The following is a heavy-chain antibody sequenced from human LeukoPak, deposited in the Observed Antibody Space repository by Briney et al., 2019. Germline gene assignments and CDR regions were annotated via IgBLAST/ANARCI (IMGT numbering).Heavy chain of an antibody. J-gene: IGHJ4*02. Sequence: ASVKVSCKASGGTFSSYASSWVRQAPGQGREWMGGIIPIFGTANYAQKFQGRVTITADESTSTAYMELSSLTFEDTAVYYCARVSYYDSSGYSPFDYWGQGTLLTVSS. CDR1: GGTFSSYA. CDR2: IIPIFGTA. V-gene: IGHV1-69*01. CDR3: ARVSYYDSSGYSPFDY. D-gene: IGHD3-22*01.